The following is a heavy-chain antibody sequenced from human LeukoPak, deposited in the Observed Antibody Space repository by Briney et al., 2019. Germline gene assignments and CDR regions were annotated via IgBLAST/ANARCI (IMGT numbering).Heavy chain of an antibody. D-gene: IGHD6-19*01. V-gene: IGHV4-38-2*02. CDR1: DYSISSGYC. J-gene: IGHJ4*02. CDR3: ARQAGSSGWYYDY. CDR2: IYHSGRT. Sequence: SETLSLTCSVSDYSISSGYCWGWIRQPPGKGLEWIGSIYHSGRTYFSPSLKSRVAISADTSKDQFSLKLSSVTAADTAVYYCARQAGSSGWYYDYWGQGTLVTVSS.